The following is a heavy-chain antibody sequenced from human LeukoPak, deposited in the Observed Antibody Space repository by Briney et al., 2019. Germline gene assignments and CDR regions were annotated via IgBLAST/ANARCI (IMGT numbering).Heavy chain of an antibody. CDR3: ARPKYSYSPDAFDI. V-gene: IGHV4-59*01. CDR1: GGSISNYY. D-gene: IGHD5-18*01. J-gene: IGHJ3*02. CDR2: IYYSGST. Sequence: SETLSLTCTVSGGSISNYYWSWIRQPPGKGLEWIGYIYYSGSTNYNPSLKSRVTISVDTSKYQFSLKLSSVTAADTAVYYCARPKYSYSPDAFDIWGQGTMVIVSS.